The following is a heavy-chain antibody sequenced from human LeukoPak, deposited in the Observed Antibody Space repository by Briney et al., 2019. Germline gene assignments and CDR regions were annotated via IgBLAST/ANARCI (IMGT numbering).Heavy chain of an antibody. CDR2: IRNDGTNK. CDR3: AKVLSSSWGYFDS. Sequence: GGSLRLSCAASGFTFSSYAMHWVRQAPGKGLEWVAFIRNDGTNKYYADSVKGRFTISRDNSKNTLYLQMNSLRAEDTAVYNCAKVLSSSWGYFDSWGQGTLVTVSS. J-gene: IGHJ4*02. D-gene: IGHD6-13*01. CDR1: GFTFSSYA. V-gene: IGHV3-30*02.